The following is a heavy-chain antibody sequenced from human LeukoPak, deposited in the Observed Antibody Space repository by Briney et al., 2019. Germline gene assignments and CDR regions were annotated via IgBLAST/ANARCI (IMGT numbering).Heavy chain of an antibody. V-gene: IGHV3-7*04. CDR1: GFTFSSYW. J-gene: IGHJ4*02. Sequence: GGSLRLSRAASGFTFSSYWMSWVRQAPGKGLEWVANIKQDGSEKYYVDSVKGRFTISRDNAKNSLYLQMNSLRAEDTAVYYCARGTIAAAGYYYFDYWGQGTQVTVSS. CDR3: ARGTIAAAGYYYFDY. D-gene: IGHD6-13*01. CDR2: IKQDGSEK.